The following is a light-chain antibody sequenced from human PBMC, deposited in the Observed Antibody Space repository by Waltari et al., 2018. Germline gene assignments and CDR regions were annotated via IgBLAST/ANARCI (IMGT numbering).Light chain of an antibody. CDR3: QQYGSSPGWT. V-gene: IGKV3-20*01. J-gene: IGKJ1*01. CDR1: QSVSSSY. Sequence: EIVLTQSPGTLALSPGERATLSCRASQSVSSSYLAWYQQKPGQAPRLLIYGASIRATGIPDRFSVSGSGTDFTLTSSRLEPQDFAVYYCQQYGSSPGWTFGQGTKVEIK. CDR2: GAS.